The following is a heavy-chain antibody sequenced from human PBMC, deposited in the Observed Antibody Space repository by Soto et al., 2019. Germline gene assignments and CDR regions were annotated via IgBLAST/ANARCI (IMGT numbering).Heavy chain of an antibody. CDR2: INHSGRA. D-gene: IGHD3-10*01. J-gene: IGHJ4*02. V-gene: IGHV4-34*01. CDR3: ARGLSTGSPYSGGWYYFDS. CDR1: GGSFSGYI. Sequence: QVQIHQWGAGVLKPSETLSLTCAVRGGSFSGYIWTWIRLTPGKGLQWIVQINHSGRADYNPSLKTRVTISIMSTNQFSLEMSSVTAADTAVYYCARGLSTGSPYSGGWYYFDSWGQGATVTVS.